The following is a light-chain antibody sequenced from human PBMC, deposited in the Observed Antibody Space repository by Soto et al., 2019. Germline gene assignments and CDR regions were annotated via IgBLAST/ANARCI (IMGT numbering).Light chain of an antibody. Sequence: EIVLTQSPGTLSLSPGERATLTCRASQSVSSSYLAWYQQKPGQAPRLLIYGASSRATGLPDRFSGSGSGTGFTLTISRLEPEDFAVYYCQQYGSSPPRYTFGQGTQLEIK. CDR3: QQYGSSPPRYT. CDR1: QSVSSSY. J-gene: IGKJ2*01. V-gene: IGKV3-20*01. CDR2: GAS.